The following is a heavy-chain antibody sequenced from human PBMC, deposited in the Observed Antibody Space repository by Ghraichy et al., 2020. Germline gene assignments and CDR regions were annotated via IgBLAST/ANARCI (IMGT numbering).Heavy chain of an antibody. CDR1: GGSFSGYY. CDR3: ARHGQQWLTSNWYFDL. D-gene: IGHD6-19*01. Sequence: SETLSLTCAVYGGSFSGYYWSWIRQPPGKGLEWIGEINHSGSTNYNPSLKSRVTISVDTSKNQFSLKLSSVTAADTAVYYCARHGQQWLTSNWYFDLWGRGTLVTVSS. J-gene: IGHJ2*01. CDR2: INHSGST. V-gene: IGHV4-34*01.